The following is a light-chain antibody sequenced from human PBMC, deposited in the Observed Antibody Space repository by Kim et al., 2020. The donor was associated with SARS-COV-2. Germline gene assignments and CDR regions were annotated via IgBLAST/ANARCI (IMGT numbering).Light chain of an antibody. CDR3: QQYASSYT. V-gene: IGKV3-20*01. CDR2: GAS. J-gene: IGKJ2*01. Sequence: SLSPGKRATRSCRASQSVSSDYLAWYQQKPGQAPRLLIYGASSRATGIPDRFSGSGSGTDFTLTISRLEPADFAVYYCQQYASSYTFGQGTKLEI. CDR1: QSVSSDY.